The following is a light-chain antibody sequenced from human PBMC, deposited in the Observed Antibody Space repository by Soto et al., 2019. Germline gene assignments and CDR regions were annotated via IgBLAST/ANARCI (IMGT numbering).Light chain of an antibody. CDR2: DAS. CDR3: QQYNSYSPLT. J-gene: IGKJ4*01. V-gene: IGKV1-5*01. CDR1: QGIGSY. Sequence: DLQMTQSPSTLSASVGDRVTITCRDSQGIGSYLAWYQQKPGKAPKLLIYDASSLESGVPSRFSGSGSGTEFTLTISSLQPDDFATYYCQQYNSYSPLTFGGGTKVDIK.